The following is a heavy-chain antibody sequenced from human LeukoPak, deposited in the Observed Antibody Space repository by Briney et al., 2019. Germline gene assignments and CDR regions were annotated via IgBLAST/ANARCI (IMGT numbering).Heavy chain of an antibody. CDR1: GFTFSSYS. J-gene: IGHJ5*02. CDR2: ISSSSSTI. D-gene: IGHD1-1*01. CDR3: ARSSTDWKFDP. V-gene: IGHV3-48*01. Sequence: GGSLRLSCAASGFTFSSYSMNWVRQAPGKGLEWVSYISSSSSTIYYADSVKGRFTISREDGKNSVYLHMNSLRAGDTAVYYCARSSTDWKFDPWGQGTLVTVSS.